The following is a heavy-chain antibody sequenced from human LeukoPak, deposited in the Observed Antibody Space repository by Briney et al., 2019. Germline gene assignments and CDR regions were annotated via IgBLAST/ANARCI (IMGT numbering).Heavy chain of an antibody. CDR3: ARAWSTNYYGSGSPEDNWFDP. D-gene: IGHD3-10*01. J-gene: IGHJ5*02. Sequence: ASVKVSCKASGGTFSSYAISWVRQAPGQGLEWMGIINPSGGSTSYAQKFQGRVTMTRDTSTSTVYMELSSLRSEDTAVYYCARAWSTNYYGSGSPEDNWFDPWGQGTLVTVSS. CDR1: GGTFSSYA. V-gene: IGHV1-46*01. CDR2: INPSGGST.